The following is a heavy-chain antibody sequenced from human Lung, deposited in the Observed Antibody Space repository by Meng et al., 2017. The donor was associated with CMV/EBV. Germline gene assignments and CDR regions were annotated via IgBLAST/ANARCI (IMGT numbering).Heavy chain of an antibody. Sequence: ASVXVSXXASGYTFTSYGISWVRQAPGQGLEWMGWISAYNGNTNYAQKLQGRVTMTTDTSTSTAYMELRSLRSDDTAVYYCAGPAAAGTNWFDPWGQGNLVTVSS. CDR3: AGPAAAGTNWFDP. J-gene: IGHJ5*02. D-gene: IGHD6-13*01. CDR2: ISAYNGNT. CDR1: GYTFTSYG. V-gene: IGHV1-18*01.